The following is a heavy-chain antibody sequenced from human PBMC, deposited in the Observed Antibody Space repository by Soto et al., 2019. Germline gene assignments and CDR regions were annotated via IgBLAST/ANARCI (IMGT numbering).Heavy chain of an antibody. V-gene: IGHV1-3*01. CDR1: GYTFTDYA. D-gene: IGHD2-15*01. CDR2: INVGNGNT. Sequence: ASVKVSCKASGYTFTDYAIHWVRQAPGQGLEWMGWINVGNGNTGYSRKFQGRVTNVRDMSASTAYIEVTSLTSEDTAIYYCAREGAHYTPLGHWRPGTLVTVSS. J-gene: IGHJ4*02. CDR3: AREGAHYTPLGH.